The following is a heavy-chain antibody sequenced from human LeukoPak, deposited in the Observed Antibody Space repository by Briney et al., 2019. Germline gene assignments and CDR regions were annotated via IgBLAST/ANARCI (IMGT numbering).Heavy chain of an antibody. D-gene: IGHD3-16*02. J-gene: IGHJ5*02. CDR1: GFTFSDYY. CDR2: ISSSGSTI. Sequence: PGGSLRLSCAASGFTFSDYYMSWIRQAPGRGLEWVSSISSSGSTIYYADSVKGRFTISRDNAKNSLYLQMNSLRAEDTAIYYCARAGFLITFGGVISWGQGTLVTVSS. CDR3: ARAGFLITFGGVIS. V-gene: IGHV3-11*04.